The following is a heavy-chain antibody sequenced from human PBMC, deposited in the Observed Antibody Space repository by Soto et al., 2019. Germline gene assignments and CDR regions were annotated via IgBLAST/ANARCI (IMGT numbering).Heavy chain of an antibody. D-gene: IGHD2-2*02. J-gene: IGHJ6*02. Sequence: GESLTISCKGSGYSFTNYWIGWVRQMPGKGLEWMGTIYPGDSDTRYSPSFQGQVTISADKSISTAYLQWSSLKASDTAMYYCARHLLYGAGVVDVWGQGTTVTVSS. V-gene: IGHV5-51*01. CDR1: GYSFTNYW. CDR3: ARHLLYGAGVVDV. CDR2: IYPGDSDT.